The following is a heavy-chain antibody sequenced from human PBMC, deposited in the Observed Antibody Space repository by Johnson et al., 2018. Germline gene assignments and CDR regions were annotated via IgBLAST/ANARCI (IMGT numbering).Heavy chain of an antibody. CDR3: ARSLTTGVPETAFVS. D-gene: IGHD4-23*01. Sequence: VQLVESGAEVRKPGESMLISCKGSGYSFSNNWIGWVRQMPGEGLEWMGIIWPGDSDPKYSPSFQGQVTLSADTSISTVNLQWSSMKASDTAMYYCARSLTTGVPETAFVSWGKGKMVTVPS. CDR2: IWPGDSDP. CDR1: GYSFSNNW. J-gene: IGHJ3*02. V-gene: IGHV5-51*03.